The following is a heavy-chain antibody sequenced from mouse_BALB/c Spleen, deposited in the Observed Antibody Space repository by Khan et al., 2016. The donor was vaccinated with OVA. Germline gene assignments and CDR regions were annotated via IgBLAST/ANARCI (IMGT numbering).Heavy chain of an antibody. Sequence: EVELVESGGDLVKTGGSLKLSCAASGFTFSTFAMSWVRQTPDKRLEWVATISSGGHYTNYIDSVKGRFTISRDNAKNILYLQMTSLRSEDTAMYYCARLAYYYNSEGFAYWGQGTLVTVSA. V-gene: IGHV5-6*01. J-gene: IGHJ3*01. CDR1: GFTFSTFA. CDR2: ISSGGHYT. CDR3: ARLAYYYNSEGFAY. D-gene: IGHD1-1*01.